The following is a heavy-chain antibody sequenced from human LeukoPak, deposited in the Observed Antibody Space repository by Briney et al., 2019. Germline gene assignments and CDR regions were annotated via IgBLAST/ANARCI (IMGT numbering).Heavy chain of an antibody. CDR3: AKVFCEIAVAEADY. CDR1: GFTFSSYA. D-gene: IGHD6-19*01. Sequence: PGGTLRLSCAASGFTFSSYAMSWVRQAPGKGLEWVSAISGSGGSTYYADSVKGRFTISRDNSKNTLYLQMNSLRAEDTAVYYCAKVFCEIAVAEADYWGQGTLVTVSS. V-gene: IGHV3-23*01. J-gene: IGHJ4*02. CDR2: ISGSGGST.